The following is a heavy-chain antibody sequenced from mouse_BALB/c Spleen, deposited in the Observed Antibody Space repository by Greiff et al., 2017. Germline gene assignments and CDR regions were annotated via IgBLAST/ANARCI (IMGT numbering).Heavy chain of an antibody. J-gene: IGHJ3*01. Sequence: EVQGVESGAELVKPGASVKLSCTASGFNIKDTYMHWVKQRPEQGLEWIGRIDPANGNTKYDPKFQGKATITADTSSNTAYLQLSSLTSEDTAVYYCARGETAWFAYWGQGTLVTVSA. V-gene: IGHV14-3*02. CDR1: GFNIKDTY. CDR2: IDPANGNT. CDR3: ARGETAWFAY.